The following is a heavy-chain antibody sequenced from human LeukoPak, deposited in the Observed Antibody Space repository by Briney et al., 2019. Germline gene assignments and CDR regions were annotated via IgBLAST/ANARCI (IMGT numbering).Heavy chain of an antibody. Sequence: GGSLRLSCAASGFTFSSYGMSWVRQAPGKGLEWVSAISGSGGSTYYADSVKGRFTISRDNSKNTLYLQMNSLRAEDTAVYYCAKVGQWLGYYYYYMDVWGKGTTVTISS. CDR1: GFTFSSYG. J-gene: IGHJ6*03. V-gene: IGHV3-23*01. D-gene: IGHD6-19*01. CDR3: AKVGQWLGYYYYYMDV. CDR2: ISGSGGST.